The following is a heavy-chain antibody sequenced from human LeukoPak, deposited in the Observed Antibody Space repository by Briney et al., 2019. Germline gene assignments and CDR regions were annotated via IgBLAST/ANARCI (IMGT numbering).Heavy chain of an antibody. D-gene: IGHD6-13*01. CDR1: GGSISSYY. J-gene: IGHJ4*02. CDR3: ARDWTGSSWTNFDY. Sequence: SETLSLTCTVSGGSISSYYWSWIRQPPGKGLEWIGRIYTSGSTNYNPSLKSRVTISVDTSKNQFSLKLSSVTAADTAVYYCARDWTGSSWTNFDYWGQGTLVTVSS. V-gene: IGHV4-4*08. CDR2: IYTSGST.